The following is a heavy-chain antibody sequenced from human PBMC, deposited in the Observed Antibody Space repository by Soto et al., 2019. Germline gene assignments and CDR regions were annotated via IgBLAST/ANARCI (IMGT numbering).Heavy chain of an antibody. CDR1: GYTFTEYY. Sequence: QVHLVQSGAEVKKPGASVRVSCKASGYTFTEYYVHWVRQAPGQGLEWMGWINPNSGRTNFAQKFPRWVTMTSATSIHTAYLELSRLTSDATAVYYCARRLGAGGDSYYGMDVWGQGTTVTVSS. CDR2: INPNSGRT. V-gene: IGHV1-2*04. CDR3: ARRLGAGGDSYYGMDV. D-gene: IGHD3-10*01. J-gene: IGHJ6*02.